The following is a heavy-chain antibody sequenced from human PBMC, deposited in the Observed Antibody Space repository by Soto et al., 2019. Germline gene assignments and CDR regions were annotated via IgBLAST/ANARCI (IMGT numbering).Heavy chain of an antibody. CDR3: AARMIPVPGAYDY. J-gene: IGHJ4*02. Sequence: EVQMLESGGGMIQPGGSLRLSCAASGFTFSGAAMGWVRQAPGKGLEWISVISGSGDDILYADSVKGRFTISKDNSRNTLYLEMNSLRGEDTAVYLCAARMIPVPGAYDYWGQGTLVTVSS. CDR1: GFTFSGAA. CDR2: ISGSGDDI. D-gene: IGHD3-16*01. V-gene: IGHV3-23*01.